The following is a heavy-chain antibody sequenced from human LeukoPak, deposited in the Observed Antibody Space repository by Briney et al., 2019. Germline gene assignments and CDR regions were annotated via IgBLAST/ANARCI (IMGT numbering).Heavy chain of an antibody. CDR1: GGSISSSSYY. CDR2: IYYSGST. CDR3: ARDATSGYRYYYYGMDV. V-gene: IGHV4-61*01. D-gene: IGHD3-3*01. J-gene: IGHJ6*02. Sequence: SETLSLTCTVSGGSISSSSYYWSWIRQPPGKGLEWIGYIYYSGSTNYNPSLKSRVTISVDTSKNQFSLKLSSVTAADTAVYYCARDATSGYRYYYYGMDVWGQGTTVTVSS.